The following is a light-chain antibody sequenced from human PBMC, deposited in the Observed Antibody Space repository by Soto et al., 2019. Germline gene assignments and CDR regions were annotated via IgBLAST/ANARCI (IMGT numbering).Light chain of an antibody. CDR3: QQCGSSPRT. CDR2: GAS. V-gene: IGKV3-20*01. Sequence: EIVLTQSPGTLSLSPGERATLSCRASQSVSSNYLAWYQQKPGQAPRLLIYGASSRATGIPDRFSGSGSGMDFTLTISRLEPEDFAVYYCQQCGSSPRTFGQGTKVEIK. CDR1: QSVSSNY. J-gene: IGKJ1*01.